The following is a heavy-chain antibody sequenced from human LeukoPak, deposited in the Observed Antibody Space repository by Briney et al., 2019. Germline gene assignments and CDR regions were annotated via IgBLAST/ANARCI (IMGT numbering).Heavy chain of an antibody. CDR2: IYHSGST. J-gene: IGHJ4*02. D-gene: IGHD1-1*01. V-gene: IGHV4-30-2*01. CDR1: GGSISSGGYS. CDR3: ARGWNQNFDY. Sequence: PSETLSLTCAVSGGSISSGGYSWSWIRQPPGKGLEWIGYIYHSGSTYYNPSLKSRVTISVDRSKNQFSLKLSSVTAADTAVYYCARGWNQNFDYWGQGTLVTVSS.